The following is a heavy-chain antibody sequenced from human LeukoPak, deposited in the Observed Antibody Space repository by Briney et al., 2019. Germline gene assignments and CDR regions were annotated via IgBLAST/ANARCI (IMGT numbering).Heavy chain of an antibody. V-gene: IGHV3-23*01. J-gene: IGHJ4*02. CDR1: GFTFRSHA. Sequence: GGSPRLSCVGFGFTFRSHAMSWVRQAPEKGLEFVSGIYENGGTTYYADSVKGRFSISRDNSKNTLYLQMDSLRGEDTAVYYCAKDFRIGYSAHFDYWGQGALVTVSS. D-gene: IGHD2-21*01. CDR2: IYENGGTT. CDR3: AKDFRIGYSAHFDY.